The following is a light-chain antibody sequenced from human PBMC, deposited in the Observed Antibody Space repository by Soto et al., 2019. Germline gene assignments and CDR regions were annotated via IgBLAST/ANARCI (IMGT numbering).Light chain of an antibody. CDR1: SGHSSYA. CDR2: LNSDGSH. J-gene: IGLJ2*01. CDR3: QTWGNRILV. Sequence: QLVLTQSPSASASLGASVKLTCTLSSGHSSYAIAWHQQQPEKGPRYLMKLNSDGSHSKGDGIPDRFSGSSTGAERYLTISSLQSDDEADYYCQTWGNRILVFGGGTNVTVL. V-gene: IGLV4-69*01.